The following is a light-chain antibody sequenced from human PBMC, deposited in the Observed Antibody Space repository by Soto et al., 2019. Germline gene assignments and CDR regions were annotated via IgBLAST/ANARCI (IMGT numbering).Light chain of an antibody. CDR1: QSISSSF. J-gene: IGKJ1*01. V-gene: IGKV3-20*01. CDR2: GAS. CDR3: QQYGSSPGT. Sequence: IVLSQSPGILSLSPGERASVSCGASQSISSSFLAWYQQKTGQAPRLLIYGASSRATGIPDRFSGSGSGTDFTLTISRLEPEYFAVYYCQQYGSSPGTFGQGTKVDVK.